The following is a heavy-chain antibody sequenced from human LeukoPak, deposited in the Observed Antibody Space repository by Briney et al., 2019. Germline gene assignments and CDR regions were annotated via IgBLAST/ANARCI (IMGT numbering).Heavy chain of an antibody. CDR3: AKDALGSSWYMRGYYYYGMDV. Sequence: PGGSLRLSCAASGFTFSSYGMHWVRQAPGKGLEWVAVISYDGSNKYYADSVKGRFTISRDNSKNTLYLQMNSLRAEDTAVYYCAKDALGSSWYMRGYYYYGMDVWGQGTTVTVSS. V-gene: IGHV3-30*18. D-gene: IGHD6-13*01. J-gene: IGHJ6*02. CDR1: GFTFSSYG. CDR2: ISYDGSNK.